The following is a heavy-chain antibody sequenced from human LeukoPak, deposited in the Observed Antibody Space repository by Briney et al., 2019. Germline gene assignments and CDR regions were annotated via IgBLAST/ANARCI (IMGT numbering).Heavy chain of an antibody. Sequence: SETLSLTCAVSGGSISSSNWWGWVRQPPGQGLEWIGEIYHSGSTNYNPSLKSRVTISVDKSKNQFSLELSSVTAADTAVYYCASPRAAAATDAFDIWGQGTMVTVSS. CDR1: GGSISSSNW. J-gene: IGHJ3*02. V-gene: IGHV4-4*02. CDR2: IYHSGST. D-gene: IGHD6-13*01. CDR3: ASPRAAAATDAFDI.